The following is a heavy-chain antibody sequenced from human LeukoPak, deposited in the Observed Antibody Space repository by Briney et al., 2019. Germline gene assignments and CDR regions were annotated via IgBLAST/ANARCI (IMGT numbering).Heavy chain of an antibody. D-gene: IGHD2-21*02. CDR3: ARSKRVLAYCGGDCYGWYFDL. J-gene: IGHJ2*01. CDR2: IYYSGST. CDR1: GGSISSYY. V-gene: IGHV4-59*08. Sequence: PSETLSLTCTVSGGSISSYYWSWIRQPPGKGLEWIGYIYYSGSTNYNPSLKSRVTISVDTSKNQFSLKLSSVTAADTAVYYCARSKRVLAYCGGDCYGWYFDLWGRGTLVTVSS.